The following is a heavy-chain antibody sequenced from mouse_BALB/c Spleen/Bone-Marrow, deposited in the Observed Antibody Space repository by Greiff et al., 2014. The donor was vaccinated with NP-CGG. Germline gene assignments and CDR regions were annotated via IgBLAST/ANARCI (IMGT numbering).Heavy chain of an antibody. CDR1: GFSFSMYW. Sequence: QVQLKQSGADLVRPGSSVKISCKTSGFSFSMYWMNWVKQGPGQGLEWIGQIYPGGGDTEYNGRFKGKATLTADKSSSTAYMQLSSLTSEDSAVYFCARSGWEGFADWGQGTTLTVSS. J-gene: IGHJ2*01. CDR2: IYPGGGDT. CDR3: ARSGWEGFAD. V-gene: IGHV1-80*01. D-gene: IGHD1-1*02.